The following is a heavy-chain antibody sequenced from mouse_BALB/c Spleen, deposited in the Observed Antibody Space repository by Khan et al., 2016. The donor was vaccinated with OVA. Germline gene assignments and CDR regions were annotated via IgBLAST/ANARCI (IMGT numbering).Heavy chain of an antibody. CDR1: GFTFSSYD. D-gene: IGHD1-1*01. J-gene: IGHJ2*01. Sequence: EVELVESGGGLVKPGGSLKLSCAASGFTFSSYDMAWVRQTPEKRLTWVASISSGGSTYYPGSVKGRFTVSSDNVRNTLSLQMSSLRYDDTAMYSCARGPYYGSSPCYFDYWGQCTTLTVSS. V-gene: IGHV5-6-5*01. CDR2: ISSGGST. CDR3: ARGPYYGSSPCYFDY.